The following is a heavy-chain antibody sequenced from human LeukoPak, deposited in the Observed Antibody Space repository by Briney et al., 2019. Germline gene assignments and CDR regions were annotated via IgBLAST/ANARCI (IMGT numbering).Heavy chain of an antibody. V-gene: IGHV3-11*01. J-gene: IGHJ4*02. Sequence: GGSLRLSCAASGFTFSDYYMSWIRQAPGKGLEWVSYISSSGSTIYYADSVKGRFTISRDNAKNSLYLQMNSLRAEDTAVYYCARGPQYYYDSSGPRYYFDYWGQGTLVTVSS. D-gene: IGHD3-22*01. CDR1: GFTFSDYY. CDR2: ISSSGSTI. CDR3: ARGPQYYYDSSGPRYYFDY.